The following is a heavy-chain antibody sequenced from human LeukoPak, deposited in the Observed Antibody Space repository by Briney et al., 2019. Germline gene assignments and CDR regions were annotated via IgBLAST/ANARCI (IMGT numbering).Heavy chain of an antibody. CDR3: ARKTDRLGAVGRDRYFDL. J-gene: IGHJ2*01. V-gene: IGHV3-48*03. CDR2: ISVNGGAM. CDR1: GFTVITND. D-gene: IGHD6-13*01. Sequence: GGSLRLSCAASGFTVITNDMTWVRQAPGKGLEWMSYISVNGGAMHYADSVRGRFTTSRDDAKNSLYLHMNSLRVEDTAIYYCARKTDRLGAVGRDRYFDLWGRGTLITVSS.